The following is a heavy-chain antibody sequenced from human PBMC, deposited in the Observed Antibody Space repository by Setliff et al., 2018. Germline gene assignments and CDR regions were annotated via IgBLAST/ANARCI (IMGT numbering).Heavy chain of an antibody. CDR2: INHSGST. V-gene: IGHV4-34*01. J-gene: IGHJ3*02. D-gene: IGHD3-22*01. CDR3: ARGKERITMIVVVTSGAFDI. Sequence: SEILSLTCAVYGGSFSGYYWSWIRQPPGKGLEWIGEINHSGSTNYNPSLKSRVTISVDTSKNQFSLKLSSVTAADTAVYYCARGKERITMIVVVTSGAFDIWGQGTMVTVSS. CDR1: GGSFSGYY.